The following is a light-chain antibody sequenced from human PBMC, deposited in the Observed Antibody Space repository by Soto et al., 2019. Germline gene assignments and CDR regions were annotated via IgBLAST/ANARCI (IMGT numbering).Light chain of an antibody. V-gene: IGKV3-20*01. CDR1: QSVSPNY. Sequence: EIVLTQSPGTLSLSPGERATLSCKASQSVSPNYLAWYQRKPGQAPRLLIYGASSRATGIPDRFSGSGSGTDFTLTITRLEPEDFAVYYCQQYGSSPPTFGQGTKVEIK. CDR2: GAS. J-gene: IGKJ1*01. CDR3: QQYGSSPPT.